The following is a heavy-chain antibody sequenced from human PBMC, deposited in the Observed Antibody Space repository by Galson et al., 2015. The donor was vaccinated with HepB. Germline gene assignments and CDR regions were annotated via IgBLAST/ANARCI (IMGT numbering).Heavy chain of an antibody. Sequence: SLRLSCAASGFTFSSYAMHWVRQAPGKGLEWVAVISYDGSNKYYADSVKGRFTISRDNSKNTLYLQMNSLRAEDTAVYYCARDTTTVVTRLDYWGQGTLVTVSS. CDR3: ARDTTTVVTRLDY. D-gene: IGHD4-23*01. CDR2: ISYDGSNK. CDR1: GFTFSSYA. V-gene: IGHV3-30*04. J-gene: IGHJ4*02.